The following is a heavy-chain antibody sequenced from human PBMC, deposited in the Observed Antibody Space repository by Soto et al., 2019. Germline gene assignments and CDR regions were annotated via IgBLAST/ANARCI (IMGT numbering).Heavy chain of an antibody. V-gene: IGHV3-30*18. CDR3: AKWMGQMSYFDY. D-gene: IGHD1-26*01. Sequence: QVQLVESGGGVVQPGRSLRLSCAASGFTFSSYGMHWVRQAPGKGLEWVAVISYDGSNKYYADSVKGRFTISRDNSKNTLYLQMNSLRAEHTVVYYCAKWMGQMSYFDYWARGTLVTVSS. J-gene: IGHJ4*02. CDR1: GFTFSSYG. CDR2: ISYDGSNK.